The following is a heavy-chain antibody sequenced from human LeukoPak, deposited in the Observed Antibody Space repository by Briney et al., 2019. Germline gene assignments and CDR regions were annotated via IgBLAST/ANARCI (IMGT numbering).Heavy chain of an antibody. D-gene: IGHD3-10*01. J-gene: IGHJ4*02. CDR2: INWNGGST. CDR3: ARGKYYYGSGRSPYYIPDRCYFDY. Sequence: GGSLRLSCAASGFTFDDYGMSWVRQAPGKGLEWVSGINWNGGSTVYADSVKGRFTISRDNAKNSLYLQMNSLRAEDTALYYCARGKYYYGSGRSPYYIPDRCYFDYWGQGTLVTVSS. V-gene: IGHV3-20*04. CDR1: GFTFDDYG.